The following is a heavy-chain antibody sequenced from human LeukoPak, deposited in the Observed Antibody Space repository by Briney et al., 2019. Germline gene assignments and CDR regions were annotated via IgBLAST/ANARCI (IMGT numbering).Heavy chain of an antibody. D-gene: IGHD2-2*01. CDR3: AKDLINHQLLLDYYYYGMDV. Sequence: PGGSLRLSCAASGFTFSSYGMHWVRQAPGKGLEWVAVISYDGSNKYYADSVKGRFTISRDNSKNTPYLQMNSLRAEDTAVYYCAKDLINHQLLLDYYYYGMDVWGQGTTVTVSS. CDR2: ISYDGSNK. V-gene: IGHV3-30*18. J-gene: IGHJ6*02. CDR1: GFTFSSYG.